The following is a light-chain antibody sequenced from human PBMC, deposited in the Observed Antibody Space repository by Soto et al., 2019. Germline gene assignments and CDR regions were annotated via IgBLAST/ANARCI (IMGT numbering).Light chain of an antibody. J-gene: IGKJ1*01. CDR3: QQYSNWPRT. V-gene: IGKV3-15*01. CDR2: GAS. Sequence: IVMMQSPATLSVSPGKRATLSCRASQSVSTNLAWYQQKPGQAPRLLIYGASTRATGMPARFSGSGSGTEFTLTITSLQSEDFAVYFCQQYSNWPRTFGQGTKVDIK. CDR1: QSVSTN.